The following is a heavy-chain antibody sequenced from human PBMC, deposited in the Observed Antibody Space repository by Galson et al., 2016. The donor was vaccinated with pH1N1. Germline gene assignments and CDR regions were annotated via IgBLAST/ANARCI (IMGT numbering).Heavy chain of an antibody. D-gene: IGHD3-10*01. CDR1: DFTFSSYE. V-gene: IGHV3-48*03. CDR2: ISSSGSAI. Sequence: SLRLSCAASDFTFSSYEMSWVRQAPGKGLEWVAYISSSGSAIYYADSVEGRFTISRENAGNSLFLQMSSLRAEDTAVYYCARDTSGHAPRPYGAFDTWGRGTMVIVSS. CDR3: ARDTSGHAPRPYGAFDT. J-gene: IGHJ3*02.